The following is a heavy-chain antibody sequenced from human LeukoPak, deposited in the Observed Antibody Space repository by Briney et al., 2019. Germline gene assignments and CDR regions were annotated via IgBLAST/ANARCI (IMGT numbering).Heavy chain of an antibody. CDR2: IIPIFGIA. D-gene: IGHD5-24*01. Sequence: ASVKVSCKASGGTFSSYAISWVRQAPGQGLEWMGRIIPIFGIANYAQKFQGRVTITADKSTSTAYMELSSLRSEDTAVYHCATLKNQRWPELFCWGQGTLVTVSS. V-gene: IGHV1-69*04. J-gene: IGHJ4*02. CDR3: ATLKNQRWPELFC. CDR1: GGTFSSYA.